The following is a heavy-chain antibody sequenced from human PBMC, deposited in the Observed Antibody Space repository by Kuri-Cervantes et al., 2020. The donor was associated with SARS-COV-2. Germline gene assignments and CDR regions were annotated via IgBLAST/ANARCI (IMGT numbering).Heavy chain of an antibody. Sequence: GESLKISCTASGFNYVNYAMHWVRQAPGTGLEWVAVVSYNGTNKYYADSVKGRFTISRDNSKNTLYLQMSSLRAEDTAVYCCARDAPLEIHVPHDAFDIWGQGTMVTVSS. V-gene: IGHV3-30*14. CDR3: ARDAPLEIHVPHDAFDI. J-gene: IGHJ3*02. CDR2: VSYNGTNK. D-gene: IGHD1-1*01. CDR1: GFNYVNYA.